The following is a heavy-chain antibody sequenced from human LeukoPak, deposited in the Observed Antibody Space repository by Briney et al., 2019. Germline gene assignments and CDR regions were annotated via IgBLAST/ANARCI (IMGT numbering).Heavy chain of an antibody. Sequence: SETLSLTCAVYGGSFNGYYWSWIRQPPGKGLEWIGEINHSGSTNYNPSLKSRVTISVDTSKNQFSLKLSSVTAADTAVYYCARGRGGTIFGVVIYYYYGMDVWGQGTTVTVSS. CDR1: GGSFNGYY. J-gene: IGHJ6*02. D-gene: IGHD3-3*01. CDR2: INHSGST. CDR3: ARGRGGTIFGVVIYYYYGMDV. V-gene: IGHV4-34*01.